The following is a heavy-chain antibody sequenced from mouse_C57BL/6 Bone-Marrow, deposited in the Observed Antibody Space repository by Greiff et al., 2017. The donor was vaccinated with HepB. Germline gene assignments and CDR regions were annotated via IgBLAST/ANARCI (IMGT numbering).Heavy chain of an antibody. CDR1: GYTFTSYW. J-gene: IGHJ1*03. CDR3: ALTTVVATEYFDV. Sequence: QVQLQQSGAELVKPGASVKLSCKASGYTFTSYWMHWVKQRPGQGLEWIGMIHPNSGSTNYNEKFKSKATLTVDKSSSTAYMTLSSLTSEDSAVYYCALTTVVATEYFDVWGTGTTVTVSS. CDR2: IHPNSGST. D-gene: IGHD1-1*01. V-gene: IGHV1-64*01.